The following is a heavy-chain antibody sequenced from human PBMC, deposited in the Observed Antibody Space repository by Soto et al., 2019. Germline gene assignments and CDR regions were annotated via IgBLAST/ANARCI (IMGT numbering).Heavy chain of an antibody. CDR2: INNSGST. D-gene: IGHD5-18*01. CDR3: ARVDSYSYGYCHV. Sequence: FETLSLTYTVLGGSIRSYYCSWIRQPPGKGREWIGDINNSGSTNYNPSLKSRVTISVDTSKNQFSLKLSSVTAADTALYYCARVDSYSYGYCHVWGKGTTVTVSS. CDR1: GGSIRSYY. V-gene: IGHV4-34*01. J-gene: IGHJ6*04.